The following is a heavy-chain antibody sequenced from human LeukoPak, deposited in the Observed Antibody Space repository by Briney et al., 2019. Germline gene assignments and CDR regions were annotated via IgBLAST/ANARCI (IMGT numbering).Heavy chain of an antibody. CDR2: IYTGGST. D-gene: IGHD3-16*01. J-gene: IGHJ4*02. Sequence: PSETLSLTCTVSGGSISSYYWSWVRQAPGKGLEWVSVIYTGGSTYYTDSVKGRFTVSRDNSKNTVYLQMNSLRTEDTAVYYCAIHDYLAVWGQGTLVTVSS. V-gene: IGHV3-66*01. CDR1: GGSISSYY. CDR3: AIHDYLAV.